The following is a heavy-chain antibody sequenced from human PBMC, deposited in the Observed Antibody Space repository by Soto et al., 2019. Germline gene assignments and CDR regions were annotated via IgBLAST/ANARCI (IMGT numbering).Heavy chain of an antibody. D-gene: IGHD6-13*01. Sequence: QLQLQESGPGLVKPSETLSLTCTVSGGSISSSSYYWGWIRQPPGKGLEWIGSIYYSGSTYYNPSLTIPATRSVHTSKNQYSLKLSSVTAADTAVYYCARRGSSSWYGYWGQGTLVTVSS. CDR1: GGSISSSSYY. CDR3: ARRGSSSWYGY. J-gene: IGHJ4*02. V-gene: IGHV4-39*01. CDR2: IYYSGST.